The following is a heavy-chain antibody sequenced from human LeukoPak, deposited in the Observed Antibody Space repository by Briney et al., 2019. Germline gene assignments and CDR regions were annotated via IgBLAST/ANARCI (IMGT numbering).Heavy chain of an antibody. V-gene: IGHV1-8*01. CDR1: GYTFTSYD. D-gene: IGHD1-26*01. CDR3: ATLIRVGATTSWYFDL. CDR2: MNPNSGNT. Sequence: ASVKVSCKASGYTFTSYDINWVRQATGQGLEWMGWMNPNSGNTGYAQKFQGRVTMTRNTSISTAYMELSSLRSEDTAVYYCATLIRVGATTSWYFDLWGRDTLVTVSS. J-gene: IGHJ2*01.